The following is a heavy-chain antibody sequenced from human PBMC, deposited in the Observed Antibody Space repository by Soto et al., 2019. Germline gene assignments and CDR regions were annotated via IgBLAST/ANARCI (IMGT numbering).Heavy chain of an antibody. CDR2: IWYDGSNK. V-gene: IGHV3-33*01. J-gene: IGHJ4*02. CDR1: GFTFSSYG. Sequence: QVQLVESGGGVVQPGRSLRLSCAASGFTFSSYGMHWVRQAPGKGLEWVAVIWYDGSNKYYADSVKGRFTISRDNSKNTLYLQMNSLRAEDTAVYYCARDRAPYYYGSGSCDYWGQGTLVTVSS. CDR3: ARDRAPYYYGSGSCDY. D-gene: IGHD3-10*01.